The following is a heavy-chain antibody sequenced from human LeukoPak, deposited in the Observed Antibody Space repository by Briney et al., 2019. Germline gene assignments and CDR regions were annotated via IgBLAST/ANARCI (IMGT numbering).Heavy chain of an antibody. CDR2: IRYDGSNK. J-gene: IGHJ4*02. V-gene: IGHV3-30*02. D-gene: IGHD5-12*01. CDR1: GFTFSSYG. CDR3: AKSRGIYDNSGWRTFDY. Sequence: GGSLRLSCAASGFTFSSYGMHWVRQAPGKGLEWVAFIRYDGSNKNYADSVKGRFTISRDNSKNTLYLQMNSLRAEDTAMYYCAKSRGIYDNSGWRTFDYWGQGTLVTVSS.